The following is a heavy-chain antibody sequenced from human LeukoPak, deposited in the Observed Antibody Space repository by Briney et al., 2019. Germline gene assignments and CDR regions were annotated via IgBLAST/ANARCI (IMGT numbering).Heavy chain of an antibody. CDR1: GFTFSSYS. Sequence: GGSLRLSCAASGFTFSSYSMNWVRQAPGKGLEWVSSISSSSSYIYYADSVKGRFTISRDNAKNSLYLQMNSLRAEDTAVYYCARDLFSSSSDGEYYFDYWGQGTLVTVS. CDR2: ISSSSSYI. J-gene: IGHJ4*02. CDR3: ARDLFSSSSDGEYYFDY. D-gene: IGHD6-6*01. V-gene: IGHV3-21*01.